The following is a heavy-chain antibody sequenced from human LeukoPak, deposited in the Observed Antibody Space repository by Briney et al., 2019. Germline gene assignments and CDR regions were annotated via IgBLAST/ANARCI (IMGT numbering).Heavy chain of an antibody. J-gene: IGHJ5*02. Sequence: ASVTVSCXVSGYTFTDYYMHWVQQAPGKGLEWMGLVDPEDGETIYAEKFQGRVTITADTSTDTAYMELSSLRSEDTAVYYCATGRWLQPFDPWGQGTLVTVSS. CDR1: GYTFTDYY. V-gene: IGHV1-69-2*01. CDR3: ATGRWLQPFDP. CDR2: VDPEDGET. D-gene: IGHD5-24*01.